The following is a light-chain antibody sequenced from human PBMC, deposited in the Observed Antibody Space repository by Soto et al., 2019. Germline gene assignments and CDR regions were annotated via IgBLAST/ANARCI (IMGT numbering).Light chain of an antibody. J-gene: IGKJ4*01. V-gene: IGKV3-20*01. CDR1: QTIGRNY. CDR2: GTS. Sequence: EIVLTQSPGTLSLFPGETATLSCRAIQTIGRNYLAWYQQKPGQAPRLLIFGTSTRATGIPDRFSGSGSGTDFTLSISRLEPEDFAVYYCQQYASAPRLTFGGGTKVDIK. CDR3: QQYASAPRLT.